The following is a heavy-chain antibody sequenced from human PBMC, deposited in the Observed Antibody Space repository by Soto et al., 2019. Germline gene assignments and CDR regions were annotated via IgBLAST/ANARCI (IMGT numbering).Heavy chain of an antibody. CDR2: IWYDGSNK. CDR1: GFTFSSYG. D-gene: IGHD6-19*01. V-gene: IGHV3-33*01. J-gene: IGHJ6*02. Sequence: QAQLVESGGRVVQPGRSLRLSCAASGFTFSSYGMHWVRQAPGKGLEWVAVIWYDGSNKYYADSVKGRLTISRDNSKNTLYLQMNSLRAEDTAVYYCARDRMHSSGRYNGMDVWGQGTTVTVSS. CDR3: ARDRMHSSGRYNGMDV.